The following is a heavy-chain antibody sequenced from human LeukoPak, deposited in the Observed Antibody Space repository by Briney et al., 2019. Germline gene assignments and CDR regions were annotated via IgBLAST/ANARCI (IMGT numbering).Heavy chain of an antibody. V-gene: IGHV3-7*01. Sequence: GGSLRRYCAASGFNFTAFWMSWVRQTPGKGLEFVANINRDSTEKNYVDSVKGRFTISRDNAKKSLFLELNSLRADDTAVFYCARDPGSSAFDLWGQGSLVTVST. D-gene: IGHD1-14*01. CDR1: GFNFTAFW. J-gene: IGHJ4*02. CDR2: INRDSTEK. CDR3: ARDPGSSAFDL.